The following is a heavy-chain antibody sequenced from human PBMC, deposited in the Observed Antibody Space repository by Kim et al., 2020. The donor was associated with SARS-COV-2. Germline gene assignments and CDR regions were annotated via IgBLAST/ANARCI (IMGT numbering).Heavy chain of an antibody. CDR1: GFTLSNYE. Sequence: GGSLRLSCAASGFTLSNYEVHWVRQAPGGGLDWVSYITTSGTTIYYADSVKGRFTLSRDNAKNSLYLQMDSLRVEDTAIYYCARDRRKKNIVGLNPHGFDLWGQGTMVTVSS. D-gene: IGHD1-26*01. CDR2: ITTSGTTI. J-gene: IGHJ3*01. CDR3: ARDRRKKNIVGLNPHGFDL. V-gene: IGHV3-48*03.